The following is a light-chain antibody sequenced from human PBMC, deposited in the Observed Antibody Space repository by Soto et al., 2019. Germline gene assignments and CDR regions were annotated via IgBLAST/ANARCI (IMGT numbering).Light chain of an antibody. V-gene: IGKV1-5*01. CDR1: QSISSW. Sequence: DIQMTQSPSTLSASVGDSVPITGRASQSISSWLAWYQQKPGKAPRLLIYDASSLESGVPSRFSGSGSGTEFTLTISSLQPDDFATYYCQQYNSYSRTFGQGNKVDIK. CDR3: QQYNSYSRT. CDR2: DAS. J-gene: IGKJ1*01.